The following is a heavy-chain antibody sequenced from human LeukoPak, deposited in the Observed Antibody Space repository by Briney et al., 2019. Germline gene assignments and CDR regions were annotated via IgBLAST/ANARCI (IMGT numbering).Heavy chain of an antibody. J-gene: IGHJ4*02. CDR3: VKDDSYYYDSSGYPH. Sequence: GGSLRLSCSASGFTFSTYFMHWVRQAXGKGLEYVSAISSNGGSTYYADSVKGRFTISRDNSKNTLYLQMSSLRAEDTAVYHCVKDDSYYYDSSGYPHWGQGTLVTVSS. CDR1: GFTFSTYF. CDR2: ISSNGGST. D-gene: IGHD3-22*01. V-gene: IGHV3-64D*09.